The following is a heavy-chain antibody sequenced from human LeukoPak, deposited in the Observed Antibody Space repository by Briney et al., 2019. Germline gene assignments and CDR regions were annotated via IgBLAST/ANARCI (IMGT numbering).Heavy chain of an antibody. CDR1: GFTFSSYG. CDR3: ARKGGFDY. D-gene: IGHD2-15*01. CDR2: ISYDGSNK. Sequence: PGGSLRLSCVASGFTFSSYGMHWVRQAPGKGLEWVAVISYDGSNKYYADSVKGRFTISRDNSKNTLYLQMNSLRAEDTAVYYCARKGGFDYWGQGTLVTVSS. V-gene: IGHV3-30*03. J-gene: IGHJ4*02.